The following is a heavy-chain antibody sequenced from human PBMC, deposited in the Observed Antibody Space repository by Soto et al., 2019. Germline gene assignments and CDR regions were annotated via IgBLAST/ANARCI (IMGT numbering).Heavy chain of an antibody. CDR2: TNPGNGNT. Sequence: ASVKVSCKASGYTFTSYVMHWVRQAPGQRLEWLGWTNPGNGNTKYSQKFQGRVTITRDTSASTAYMELSSLTEDDTAVYYCVREPSDDYLSRIDYWGQGTLVTVSS. D-gene: IGHD4-17*01. CDR1: GYTFTSYV. V-gene: IGHV1-3*01. J-gene: IGHJ4*02. CDR3: VREPSDDYLSRIDY.